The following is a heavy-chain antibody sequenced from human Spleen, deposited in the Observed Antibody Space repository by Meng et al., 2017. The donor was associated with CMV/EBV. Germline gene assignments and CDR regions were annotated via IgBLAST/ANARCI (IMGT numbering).Heavy chain of an antibody. D-gene: IGHD1-26*01. Sequence: CAASGFTFTSYSMDWARQAPGKGLEWVSSISGTSNYIYHADSVKGRFTISRDNAKNSLYLQMNSLRADDTAFYYCARGGAAGAVFEHWGQGILVTVSS. CDR2: ISGTSNYI. CDR1: GFTFTSYS. J-gene: IGHJ4*02. V-gene: IGHV3-21*01. CDR3: ARGGAAGAVFEH.